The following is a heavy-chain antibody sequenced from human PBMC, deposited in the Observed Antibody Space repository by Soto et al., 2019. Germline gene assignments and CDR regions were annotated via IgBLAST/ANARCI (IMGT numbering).Heavy chain of an antibody. CDR1: GGSFSGYY. D-gene: IGHD6-13*01. J-gene: IGHJ4*02. Sequence: QVQLQQWGAGLLKPSETLSLTCAVYGGSFSGYYWSWIRQPPGKGLEWIGEINHSGSTNYNPSLKRRVTISVDPSQNQFSLKLSSVNAADTAVYYWARGRGFPIAAAGNKDYWGQGTLVTVSS. CDR3: ARGRGFPIAAAGNKDY. CDR2: INHSGST. V-gene: IGHV4-34*01.